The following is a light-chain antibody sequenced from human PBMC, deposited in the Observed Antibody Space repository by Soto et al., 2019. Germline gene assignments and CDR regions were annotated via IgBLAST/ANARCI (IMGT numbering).Light chain of an antibody. CDR3: QQYGSSPQT. J-gene: IGKJ1*01. CDR2: GAS. Sequence: EIVLTQSPGTLSLSPGERATLSCRASQSVSSSYLAWYQQKPGQAPRLLIYGASSRATGIPDRFSGSGSGTDFTLTISRLEPKDFAVYYCQQYGSSPQTFGQGTKGDIK. V-gene: IGKV3-20*01. CDR1: QSVSSSY.